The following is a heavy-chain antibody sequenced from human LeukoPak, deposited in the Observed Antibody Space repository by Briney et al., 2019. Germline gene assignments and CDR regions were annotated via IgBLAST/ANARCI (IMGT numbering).Heavy chain of an antibody. CDR2: ISNYNENT. J-gene: IGHJ4*02. D-gene: IGHD1-26*01. CDR3: ARWDRHYYSFDI. CDR1: GYIFTKYG. V-gene: IGHV1-18*01. Sequence: ASVKVSCMGSGYIFTKYGMTWVRQAPGQGLEWMGWISNYNENTDYAQKFQGRVTMTIDTSTNTAYMELRSLTSDDTAMYYCARWDRHYYSFDIWGQGTLLTVST.